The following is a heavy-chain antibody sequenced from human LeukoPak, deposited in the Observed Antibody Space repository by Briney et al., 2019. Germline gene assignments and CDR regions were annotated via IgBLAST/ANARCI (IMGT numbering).Heavy chain of an antibody. CDR3: TTHTLDYYDSSGYYNFDY. CDR2: ISGSGGST. CDR1: GFTFSSYA. Sequence: GGSLRLSCAASGFTFSSYAMSWVRQAPGKGLEWVSAISGSGGSTYYADSVKGRFTISRDNSKNTLYLQMNSLKTEDTAVYYCTTHTLDYYDSSGYYNFDYWGQGTLVTVSS. V-gene: IGHV3-23*01. D-gene: IGHD3-22*01. J-gene: IGHJ4*02.